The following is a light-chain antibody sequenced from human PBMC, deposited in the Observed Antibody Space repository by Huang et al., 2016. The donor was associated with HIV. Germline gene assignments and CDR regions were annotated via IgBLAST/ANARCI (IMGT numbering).Light chain of an antibody. Sequence: DIQMTQSPSSLSASVGDRVTITCRSSQSISSYLNWYQQKPGKAPNLLIYAACSLQSGVPSWFSGRGSGTDFTLTISSQQPEDFATYYCQQSYSTLVTFGQGTKVEIK. CDR2: AAC. CDR1: QSISSY. V-gene: IGKV1-39*01. J-gene: IGKJ1*01. CDR3: QQSYSTLVT.